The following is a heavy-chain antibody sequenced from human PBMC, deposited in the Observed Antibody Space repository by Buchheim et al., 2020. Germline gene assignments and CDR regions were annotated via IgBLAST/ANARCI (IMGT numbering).Heavy chain of an antibody. D-gene: IGHD3-3*01. J-gene: IGHJ6*03. CDR1: GFTFSSYE. CDR3: ARAGITIFGVVIKPGYYMDV. CDR2: ISSSGSTI. Sequence: EVQLVESGGGLVQPGGSLRLSCAASGFTFSSYEMNWVRQAPGKGLEWVSYISSSGSTIYYADSVKGRFTISRDNAKNSLYLQMNSLRAEDTAVYYCARAGITIFGVVIKPGYYMDVWGKGTT. V-gene: IGHV3-48*03.